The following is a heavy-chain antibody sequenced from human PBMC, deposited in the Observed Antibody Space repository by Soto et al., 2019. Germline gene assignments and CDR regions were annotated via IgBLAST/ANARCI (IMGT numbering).Heavy chain of an antibody. CDR1: GGTFSSYA. D-gene: IGHD4-17*01. CDR2: IIPIFGTA. CDR3: ASRGVMEPTVVTTEYFQH. J-gene: IGHJ1*01. Sequence: GASVKVSCKASGGTFSSYAISWVRQAPGQGLEWMGGIIPIFGTANYAQKFQGRVTITADESTSTAYMELSSLRSEDTAVYYCASRGVMEPTVVTTEYFQHWGQGTLVTVSS. V-gene: IGHV1-69*13.